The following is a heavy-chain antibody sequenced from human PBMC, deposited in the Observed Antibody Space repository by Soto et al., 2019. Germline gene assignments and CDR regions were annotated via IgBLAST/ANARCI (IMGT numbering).Heavy chain of an antibody. V-gene: IGHV3-30*18. D-gene: IGHD2-15*01. CDR3: AKAMLPHYYYYGIDV. CDR2: ISYDGSNK. CDR1: GFTFSSYG. Sequence: QVPLVESGGGVVQPGRSLRLSCAASGFTFSSYGMHWVRQAPGKGLEGVAVISYDGSNKYYADSVKGRFTISRDSSKNTLYLQMNSLRAEDTAVYYCAKAMLPHYYYYGIDVWGQGTTVTVSS. J-gene: IGHJ6*02.